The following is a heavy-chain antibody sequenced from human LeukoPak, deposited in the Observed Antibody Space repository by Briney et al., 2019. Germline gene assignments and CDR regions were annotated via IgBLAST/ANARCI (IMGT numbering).Heavy chain of an antibody. J-gene: IGHJ4*02. CDR1: GFTFSSYW. CDR2: IKQDGSEK. D-gene: IGHD2-15*01. Sequence: GGSLRLSCAASGFTFSSYWMSWVRQAPGKGLEWVANIKQDGSEKYYVDSVKGRFTISRDNAKNSLYLQMNSLRAEDTALYYCAKDTREGWTHYFDYWGQGTLVTVSS. V-gene: IGHV3-7*03. CDR3: AKDTREGWTHYFDY.